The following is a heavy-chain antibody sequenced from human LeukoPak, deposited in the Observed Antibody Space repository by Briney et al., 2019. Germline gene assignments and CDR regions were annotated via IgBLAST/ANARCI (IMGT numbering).Heavy chain of an antibody. Sequence: GGSLRLSCAASGFTFSSYGMSWVRQAPGKGLEWVSAISGSGGSTYYADSVKGRFTISRDNSKNTLYLQMNSLRAEDTAVYYCAKDTYYDILTGYLAGLFDYWGQGTLVTVSS. CDR2: ISGSGGST. D-gene: IGHD3-9*01. V-gene: IGHV3-23*01. CDR1: GFTFSSYG. CDR3: AKDTYYDILTGYLAGLFDY. J-gene: IGHJ4*02.